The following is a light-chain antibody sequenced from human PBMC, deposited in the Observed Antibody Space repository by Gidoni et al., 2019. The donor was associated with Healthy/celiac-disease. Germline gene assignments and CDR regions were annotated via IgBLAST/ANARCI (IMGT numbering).Light chain of an antibody. CDR2: DAT. J-gene: IGKJ3*01. Sequence: DIQLTQSPSSLSASVGDRVTITCQASQDISHYLNWYQQKLVQAPNLLLSDATNLETGGPSRFSGSVSGRDFTITISSMKTRDMATDYCEQYDNLPFTFGPGTKVDIK. CDR1: QDISHY. V-gene: IGKV1-33*01. CDR3: EQYDNLPFT.